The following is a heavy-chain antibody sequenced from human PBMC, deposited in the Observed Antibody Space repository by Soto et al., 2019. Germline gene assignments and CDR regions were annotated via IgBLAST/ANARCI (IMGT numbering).Heavy chain of an antibody. D-gene: IGHD4-17*01. CDR2: IIPILGIA. J-gene: IGHJ6*02. CDR1: GGTFSSYT. V-gene: IGHV1-69*08. CDR3: ARDRRLDGMDV. Sequence: QVQLVQSGAEVKKPGSSVKVSCKASGGTFSSYTISWVRQAPGQGLEWMGRIIPILGIANYAQKFQGRVTITADKATSTAYMELSSLRSEDTAVYYCARDRRLDGMDVWGQGTTVTVSS.